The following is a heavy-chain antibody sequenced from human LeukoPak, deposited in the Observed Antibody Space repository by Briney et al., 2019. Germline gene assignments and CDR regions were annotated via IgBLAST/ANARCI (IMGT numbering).Heavy chain of an antibody. V-gene: IGHV1-46*01. CDR1: GYTFTSYY. Sequence: VASVKASCKASGYTFTSYYMHWVRQAPGQGLEWMGIINPSGGSTSYAQKFQGRVTMTEDTSTDTAYMELSSLRSEDTAVYYCATGITMIVVPYYYGMDVWGQGTTVTVSS. D-gene: IGHD3-22*01. J-gene: IGHJ6*02. CDR2: INPSGGST. CDR3: ATGITMIVVPYYYGMDV.